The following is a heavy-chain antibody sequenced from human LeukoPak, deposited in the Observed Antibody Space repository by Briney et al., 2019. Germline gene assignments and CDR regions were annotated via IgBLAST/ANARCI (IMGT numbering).Heavy chain of an antibody. V-gene: IGHV3-30*02. J-gene: IGHJ4*02. Sequence: GGSLRLSCTASGFTFSDHAMHWVRQAPGKGLEWVGYIWYDGSFKYYADSVKGRFTISRDISKNTLFLQMDSLRAEDTAVYYCAKYQRQWLPKGGFDYWGQGTLVTVSS. CDR1: GFTFSDHA. D-gene: IGHD6-19*01. CDR3: AKYQRQWLPKGGFDY. CDR2: IWYDGSFK.